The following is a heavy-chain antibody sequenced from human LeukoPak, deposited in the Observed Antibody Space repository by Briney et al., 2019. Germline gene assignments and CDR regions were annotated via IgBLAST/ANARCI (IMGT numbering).Heavy chain of an antibody. CDR2: ISSSGSTI. CDR3: ARFLRNWFDP. CDR1: GFTFSSYE. V-gene: IGHV3-48*03. J-gene: IGHJ5*02. Sequence: GGSLRLSCAASGFTFSSYEMNWVRQAPGKGLEWVSYISSSGSTIYYADSVQGRFTISGDNAKNSLYLQMNSLRAEDTAVYYCARFLRNWFDPWGQGTLVTVSS.